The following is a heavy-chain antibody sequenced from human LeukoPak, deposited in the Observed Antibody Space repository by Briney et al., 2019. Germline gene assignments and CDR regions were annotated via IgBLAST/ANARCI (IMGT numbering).Heavy chain of an antibody. J-gene: IGHJ5*02. D-gene: IGHD3-10*01. CDR3: ARSAGGSGSFP. CDR1: GFTFSSYG. Sequence: PGGSLRLSCAASGFTFSSYGMHWVRQAPGKGLEWVAVIWYDGSNKYYADSEKGRFTISRDNSKNTLYLQMNSLRAEDTAVYYCARSAGGSGSFPWGQGTLVTVSS. CDR2: IWYDGSNK. V-gene: IGHV3-33*01.